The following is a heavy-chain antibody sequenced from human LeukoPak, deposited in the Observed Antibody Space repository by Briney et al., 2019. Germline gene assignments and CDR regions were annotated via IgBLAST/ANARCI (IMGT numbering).Heavy chain of an antibody. Sequence: SCDASGGTFKNYAISWVRQAPGKGLEWVAVISYDGSNKYYADSVKGRFTISRDNSKNTLYLQMNSLRAEDTAVYYCAKDEFTYYYDSSGYYPDYWGQGTLVTVSS. D-gene: IGHD3-22*01. CDR3: AKDEFTYYYDSSGYYPDY. J-gene: IGHJ4*02. V-gene: IGHV3-30*04. CDR1: GGTFKNYA. CDR2: ISYDGSNK.